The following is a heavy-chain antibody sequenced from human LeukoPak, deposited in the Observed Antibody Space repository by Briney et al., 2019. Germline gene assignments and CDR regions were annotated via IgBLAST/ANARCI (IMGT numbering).Heavy chain of an antibody. CDR3: AREVRDFWSGYYFDY. J-gene: IGHJ4*02. V-gene: IGHV3-74*01. Sequence: GGSLRLSCAASGFTFDDYAMHWVRQAPGKGLVWVSRINSDGSSTSYANSVKGRFTISRDNAKNTLYLQMNSLRAEDTAVYYCAREVRDFWSGYYFDYWGQGTMVTVSS. CDR1: GFTFDDYA. D-gene: IGHD3-3*01. CDR2: INSDGSST.